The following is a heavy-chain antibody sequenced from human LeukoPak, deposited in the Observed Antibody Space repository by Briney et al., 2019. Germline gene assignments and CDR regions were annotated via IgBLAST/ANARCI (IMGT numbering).Heavy chain of an antibody. J-gene: IGHJ4*02. CDR3: AGDYDY. CDR2: VSYDGRKP. Sequence: GGSLRLSCVASGFIFSNYEMHWVRQAPGKGLEWVALVSYDGRKPYYADSVKGRFTISRDNSKNTVYLQMNSLRTEDTAVYYCAGDYDYWGQGSLVTVSS. CDR1: GFIFSNYE. V-gene: IGHV3-30*04.